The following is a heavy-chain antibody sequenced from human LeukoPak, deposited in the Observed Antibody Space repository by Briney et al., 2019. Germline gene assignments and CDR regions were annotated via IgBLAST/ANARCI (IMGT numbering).Heavy chain of an antibody. D-gene: IGHD2-2*01. V-gene: IGHV3-30*04. Sequence: GRSLRLSCAASGFTFSSYAMHWVRQAPGKGLEWVAVISYDGSNKYYADSVKGRFTISRDNSKNTLYLQMNSLRAEDTAVYYCARKGRVVPAVSFDYWGQGTLVTVSS. J-gene: IGHJ4*02. CDR2: ISYDGSNK. CDR3: ARKGRVVPAVSFDY. CDR1: GFTFSSYA.